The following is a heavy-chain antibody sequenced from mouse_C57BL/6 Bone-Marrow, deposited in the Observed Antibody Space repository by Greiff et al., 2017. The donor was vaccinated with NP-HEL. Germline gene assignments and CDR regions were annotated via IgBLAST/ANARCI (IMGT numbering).Heavy chain of an antibody. Sequence: QVHVKQPGAELVKPGASVKLSCKASGYTFTSYWMQWVKQRPGQGLEWIGEIDPSDSYTNYNQKFKGKATLTVDTSSSTAYMQLSSLTSEDSAVYYCARGWLLGNAWFAYWGQGTLVTVSA. J-gene: IGHJ3*01. CDR3: ARGWLLGNAWFAY. CDR1: GYTFTSYW. D-gene: IGHD2-3*01. V-gene: IGHV1-50*01. CDR2: IDPSDSYT.